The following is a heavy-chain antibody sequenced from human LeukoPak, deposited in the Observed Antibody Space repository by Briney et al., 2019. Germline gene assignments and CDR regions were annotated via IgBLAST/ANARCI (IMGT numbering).Heavy chain of an antibody. Sequence: GGSLRLSCAGSGFMFSNYWMTWVRQAPGKGLEWVANIKEDGSEKYYVDSMKGRFTIPRDNAKNSLYLQMNSLRAEDTAVYYCAREFQEYSYGAAGYWGQGTLVTVSS. CDR1: GFMFSNYW. D-gene: IGHD5-18*01. J-gene: IGHJ4*02. CDR3: AREFQEYSYGAAGY. CDR2: IKEDGSEK. V-gene: IGHV3-7*01.